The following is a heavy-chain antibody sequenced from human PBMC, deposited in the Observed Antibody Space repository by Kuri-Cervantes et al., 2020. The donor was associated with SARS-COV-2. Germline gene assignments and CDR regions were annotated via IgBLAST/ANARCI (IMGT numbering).Heavy chain of an antibody. D-gene: IGHD4-17*01. J-gene: IGHJ4*02. CDR2: ISSSGSTI. V-gene: IGHV3-11*04. Sequence: GESLKISCAASGFTFSDYYMSWIRQAPGKGLEWVSYISSSGSTIYYADSVKGRFTISRDDAKNSLYPQMNSLRAEDTAVYYCAREEAYGDYGWLDYWGQGSLVTVSS. CDR3: AREEAYGDYGWLDY. CDR1: GFTFSDYY.